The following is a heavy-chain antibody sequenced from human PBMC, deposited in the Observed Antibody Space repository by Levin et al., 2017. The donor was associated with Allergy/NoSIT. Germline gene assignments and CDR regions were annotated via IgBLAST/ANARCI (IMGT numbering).Heavy chain of an antibody. CDR1: GFTFSNAW. V-gene: IGHV3-15*01. D-gene: IGHD2-2*02. J-gene: IGHJ6*02. CDR3: TTDLDCSSTSCYIYYYYGMDG. CDR2: IKSKTDGGTT. Sequence: GESLKISCAASGFTFSNAWMSWVRQAPGKGLEWVGRIKSKTDGGTTDYAAPVKGRFTISRDDSKNTLYLQMNSLKTEDTAVYYCTTDLDCSSTSCYIYYYYGMDGWGQGTTVTVSS.